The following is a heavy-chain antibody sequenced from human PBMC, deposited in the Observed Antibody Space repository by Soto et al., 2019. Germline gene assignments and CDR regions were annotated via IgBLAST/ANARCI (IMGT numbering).Heavy chain of an antibody. Sequence: QVQLVQSGAEVKKPGSSVKVSCKASGGTFSSYAISWVRQAPGQGLEWMGGIIPIFGTANYAQKFQGRVTITADESTSTDYIELTSLRSEATAVYYCAREGGVRFREGSGYFDYWDQGTLVTVSS. CDR3: AREGGVRFREGSGYFDY. CDR2: IIPIFGTA. D-gene: IGHD3-10*01. CDR1: GGTFSSYA. V-gene: IGHV1-69*01. J-gene: IGHJ4*02.